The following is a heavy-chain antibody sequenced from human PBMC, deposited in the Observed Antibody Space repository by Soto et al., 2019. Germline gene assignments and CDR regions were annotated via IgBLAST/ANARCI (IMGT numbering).Heavy chain of an antibody. CDR2: IIPIFGTA. J-gene: IGHJ2*01. V-gene: IGHV1-69*13. CDR1: GYTFTSYG. CDR3: ARDRGDIAAAVTYPRYWYFDL. D-gene: IGHD6-13*01. Sequence: SVKVSCKASGYTFTSYGISWVRQAPGQGLEWMGGIIPIFGTANYAQKFQGRVTITADESTSTAYMELSSLRSEDTAVYYCARDRGDIAAAVTYPRYWYFDLWGRGTLVTVSS.